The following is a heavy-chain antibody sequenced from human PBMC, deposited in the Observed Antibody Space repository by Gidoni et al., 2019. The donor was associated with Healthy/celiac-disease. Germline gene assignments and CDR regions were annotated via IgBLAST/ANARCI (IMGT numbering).Heavy chain of an antibody. D-gene: IGHD4-17*01. CDR2: ISGSGGST. CDR1: GFPFSSYA. CDR3: AKTPFGAKMTTVIFDY. V-gene: IGHV3-23*01. J-gene: IGHJ4*02. Sequence: EVQLLESGGGLVQPGGSLRLSCAASGFPFSSYAMSWVRQAPGKGLEWVSAISGSGGSTYYADSVKGRFTISRDNSKNTLYLQMNSLRAEDTAVYYCAKTPFGAKMTTVIFDYWGQGTLVTVSS.